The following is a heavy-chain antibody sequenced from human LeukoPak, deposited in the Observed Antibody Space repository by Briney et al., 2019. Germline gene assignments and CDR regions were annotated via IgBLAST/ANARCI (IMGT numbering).Heavy chain of an antibody. CDR2: IRSKAYGGTT. V-gene: IGHV3-49*03. CDR3: TRERRGYSSGWSPRFFDY. Sequence: GGSLRLSCTASGFTFGDYAMSWFRQAPGKGLEWVGFIRSKAYGGTTEYAASVKGRLTISRDDSKSIAYLQMNSLKTEDTAVYYCTRERRGYSSGWSPRFFDYWGQGTLVTVSS. CDR1: GFTFGDYA. J-gene: IGHJ4*02. D-gene: IGHD6-19*01.